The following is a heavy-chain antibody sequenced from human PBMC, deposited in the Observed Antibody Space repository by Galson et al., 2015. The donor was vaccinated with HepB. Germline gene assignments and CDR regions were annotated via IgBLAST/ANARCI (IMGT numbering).Heavy chain of an antibody. Sequence: SLRLSCAASGFTFSSYGMHWVRQAPGKGLEWVAVISYDGSNKYYADSVKGRFTISRDNSKNTLYLQMNSLRAEDTAVYYCAKAKRAAMMDDAFDIWGQGTMVTVSS. J-gene: IGHJ3*02. V-gene: IGHV3-30*18. CDR3: AKAKRAAMMDDAFDI. CDR2: ISYDGSNK. D-gene: IGHD3-22*01. CDR1: GFTFSSYG.